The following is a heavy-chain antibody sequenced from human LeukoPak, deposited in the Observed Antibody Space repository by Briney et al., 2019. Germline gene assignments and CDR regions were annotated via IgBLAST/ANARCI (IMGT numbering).Heavy chain of an antibody. V-gene: IGHV4-59*01. CDR1: GGSINSYY. J-gene: IGHJ4*02. Sequence: PSETLSLTCTVSGGSINSYYWSWVRQPPGKGLERIGYIHYTGRTNYSPSLRSRVTISLDTSKNQFSLKLTSMTAADTAVYYCARGGDFSSGWFYFDYWGQGTLVPVSS. CDR3: ARGGDFSSGWFYFDY. CDR2: IHYTGRT. D-gene: IGHD6-19*01.